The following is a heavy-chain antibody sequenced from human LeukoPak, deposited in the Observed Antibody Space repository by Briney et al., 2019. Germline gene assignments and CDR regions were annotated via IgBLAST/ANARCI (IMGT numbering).Heavy chain of an antibody. CDR3: ASNYYDSSGYYLDY. CDR2: IIPILGIA. D-gene: IGHD3-22*01. J-gene: IGHJ4*02. V-gene: IGHV1-69*04. Sequence: SVKVSCKASGYTFTSYGISWVRQAPGQGLEWMGRIIPILGIANYAQKFQGRVTITADKSTSTAYMELSSLRSEDTAVYYCASNYYDSSGYYLDYWGQGTLVTVSS. CDR1: GYTFTSYG.